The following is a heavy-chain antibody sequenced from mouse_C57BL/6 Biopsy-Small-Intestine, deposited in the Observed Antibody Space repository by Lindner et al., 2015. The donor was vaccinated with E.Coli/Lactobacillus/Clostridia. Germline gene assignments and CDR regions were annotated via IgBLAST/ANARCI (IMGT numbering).Heavy chain of an antibody. J-gene: IGHJ3*01. CDR2: INPYYGST. Sequence: KILRKASGYSFTGYNMNWVKQSHGKSLEWIGNINPYYGSTSYNQKFKGKATLTVDKSSSTAYMQLNSLTSEDSAVYYCARGEEFAYWGQGTLVTVSA. CDR1: GYSFTGYN. CDR3: ARGEEFAY. V-gene: IGHV1-39*01.